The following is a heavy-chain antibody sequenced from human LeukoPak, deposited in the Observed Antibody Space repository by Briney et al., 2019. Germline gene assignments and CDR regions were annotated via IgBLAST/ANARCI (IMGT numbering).Heavy chain of an antibody. CDR1: GYTFTGYY. Sequence: ASVKVSCKASGYTFTGYYMHWVRQAPGQGLDWMGWINPNTGVTNYARKFQDRVAMTRDTSISTAYMELTRLRSDDTAVYYCVRDYDILSGYYRQDWDFDLWGRGTLVTVSS. V-gene: IGHV1-2*02. CDR3: VRDYDILSGYYRQDWDFDL. CDR2: INPNTGVT. J-gene: IGHJ2*01. D-gene: IGHD3-9*01.